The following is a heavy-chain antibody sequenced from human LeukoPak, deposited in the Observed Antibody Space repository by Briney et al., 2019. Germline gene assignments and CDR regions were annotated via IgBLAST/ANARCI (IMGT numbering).Heavy chain of an antibody. CDR1: GGSISSGGYY. D-gene: IGHD3-22*01. J-gene: IGHJ4*02. Sequence: SETLSLTCTVSGGSISSGGYYWSWIRQHPGKGLEWIGYIYYSGSTYYNPSLKSRVTISVDTSKNQFSLKLSSVTAADTAVYYCARVPYYYDSSGYFITEGAYYFDYWGQGTLVTVSS. CDR3: ARVPYYYDSSGYFITEGAYYFDY. CDR2: IYYSGST. V-gene: IGHV4-31*03.